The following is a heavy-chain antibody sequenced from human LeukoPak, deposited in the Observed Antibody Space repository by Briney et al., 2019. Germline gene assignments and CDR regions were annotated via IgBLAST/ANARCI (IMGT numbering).Heavy chain of an antibody. J-gene: IGHJ6*03. V-gene: IGHV1-8*01. D-gene: IGHD3-9*01. CDR1: GYPFSNYD. Sequence: VASVTVSCKASGYPFSNYDINWVRQAPGQGLEWMGWMNPKSGNTGYGQKFQGRVTMTRNTSISTAYMELSSLRSEDTAVYYCARGLRYFDWLLNYYYYYMDVWGKGTTVTISS. CDR2: MNPKSGNT. CDR3: ARGLRYFDWLLNYYYYYMDV.